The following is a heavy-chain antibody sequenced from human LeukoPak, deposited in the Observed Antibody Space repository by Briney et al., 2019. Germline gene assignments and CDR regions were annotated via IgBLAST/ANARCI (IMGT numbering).Heavy chain of an antibody. CDR3: ARDSNYYDSSAYYDTFDI. Sequence: GGSLRLSCAASGFTFSDYYMSWIRQAPGKGLEWVANIKRDGSESHYVDSVRGRFTISRDNAKNSLYLQMSSLRAEDTAMYYCARDSNYYDSSAYYDTFDIWGQGTMVTVSS. V-gene: IGHV3-7*01. D-gene: IGHD3-22*01. J-gene: IGHJ3*02. CDR1: GFTFSDYY. CDR2: IKRDGSES.